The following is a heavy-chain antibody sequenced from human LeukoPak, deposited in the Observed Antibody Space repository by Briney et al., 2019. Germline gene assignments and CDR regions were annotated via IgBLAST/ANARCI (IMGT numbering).Heavy chain of an antibody. CDR1: GFTFSSYG. CDR3: AKDCRPALWLGERYYYGMDV. D-gene: IGHD3-10*01. J-gene: IGHJ6*02. Sequence: PGGSLRLSCAASGFTFSSYGMHWVRQAPGKGLEWVAVISYDGSNKYYADSVKGRFTISRDNSKNTLYLQMNSLRAEDTAVYYCAKDCRPALWLGERYYYGMDVWGQGTTVTVSS. CDR2: ISYDGSNK. V-gene: IGHV3-30*18.